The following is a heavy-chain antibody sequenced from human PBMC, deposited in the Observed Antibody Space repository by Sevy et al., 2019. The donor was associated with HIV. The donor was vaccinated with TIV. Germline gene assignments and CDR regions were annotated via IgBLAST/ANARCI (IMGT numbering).Heavy chain of an antibody. J-gene: IGHJ3*02. CDR3: ARDPGSDAFDI. Sequence: GGSLRLSCAASGFTFSSYAMHWVRQAPGKGLEWVAVISYDGSNKYYADSVMGRFTISRDNSKNTLYLQMNSLRAEDTAVYYCARDPGSDAFDIWGQGTMVTVSS. CDR1: GFTFSSYA. CDR2: ISYDGSNK. V-gene: IGHV3-30-3*01.